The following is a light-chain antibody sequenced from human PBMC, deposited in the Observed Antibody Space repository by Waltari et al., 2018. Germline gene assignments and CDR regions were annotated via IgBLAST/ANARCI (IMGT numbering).Light chain of an antibody. J-gene: IGKJ2*01. CDR2: MAS. CDR1: QSIGNY. Sequence: DIQMTQSPSTLSASLGARVTLTCRASQSIGNYLAWYQQKPGKAPKLLIFMASTLQREVPSRFSGSGSGTEFALTISGLQADDFATYFCQHFNSYPFIFGRGTKLEIK. CDR3: QHFNSYPFI. V-gene: IGKV1-5*03.